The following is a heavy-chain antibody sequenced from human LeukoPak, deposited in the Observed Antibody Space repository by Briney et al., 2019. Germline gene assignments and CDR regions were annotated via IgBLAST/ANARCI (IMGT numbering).Heavy chain of an antibody. CDR1: GFTFSSYA. V-gene: IGHV3-23*01. CDR3: AKEGAHSPTGYSSSWYPNWFDP. CDR2: ISGSGGST. D-gene: IGHD6-13*01. Sequence: HTGGSLRLSCAASGFTFSSYAMSWVRQAPGKGLEWVSAISGSGGSTYYADSVKGRFTISRDNSKNTLYLQMNSLRAEDTAVYYCAKEGAHSPTGYSSSWYPNWFDPWGQGTLVTVSS. J-gene: IGHJ5*02.